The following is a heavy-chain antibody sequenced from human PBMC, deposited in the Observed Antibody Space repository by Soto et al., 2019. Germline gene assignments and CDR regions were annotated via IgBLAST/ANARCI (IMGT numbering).Heavy chain of an antibody. CDR1: GGSFSGYY. V-gene: IGHV4-34*01. CDR3: ARDSSSSWYGGRRYSWFDP. J-gene: IGHJ5*02. Sequence: SETLSLTCAVYGGSFSGYYWSWIRQPPGKGLEWIGEINHSGSTNYNPSLKSRVTISVDTSKNQFSLKLSSVTAADTAVYYCARDSSSSWYGGRRYSWFDPWGQGTLVTVSS. CDR2: INHSGST. D-gene: IGHD6-13*01.